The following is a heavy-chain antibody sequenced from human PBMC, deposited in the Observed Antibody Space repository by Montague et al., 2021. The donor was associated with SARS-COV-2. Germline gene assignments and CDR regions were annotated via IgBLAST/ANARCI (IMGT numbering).Heavy chain of an antibody. CDR1: GSTFSSYG. Sequence: SLRLSCAASGSTFSSYGMHWVRQAPGKGLEWVAVIWYDGSNKFYADSVKGRFTISRDNSKNTLYLQMNSLRAEDTALYYCARGLAAYDDAFDIWGQGTMVTVSS. D-gene: IGHD6-13*01. CDR2: IWYDGSNK. CDR3: ARGLAAYDDAFDI. J-gene: IGHJ3*02. V-gene: IGHV3-33*01.